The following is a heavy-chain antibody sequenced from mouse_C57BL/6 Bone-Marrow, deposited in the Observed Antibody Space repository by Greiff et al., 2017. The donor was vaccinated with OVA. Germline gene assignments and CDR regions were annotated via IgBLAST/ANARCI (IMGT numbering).Heavy chain of an antibody. Sequence: EVQLKESGAELVRPGASVKLSCTASGFNIKDDYMHWVKQRPEQGLEWIGWIDPENGDTEYASKFQGKATITADTSSNTAYLQLSSLTSEDTAVYYCTRYDYDRCAYWGQGTLVTVSA. CDR2: IDPENGDT. CDR3: TRYDYDRCAY. V-gene: IGHV14-4*01. J-gene: IGHJ3*01. D-gene: IGHD2-4*01. CDR1: GFNIKDDY.